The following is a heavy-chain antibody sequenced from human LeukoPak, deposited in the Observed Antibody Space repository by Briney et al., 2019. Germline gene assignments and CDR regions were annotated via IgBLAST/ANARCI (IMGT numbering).Heavy chain of an antibody. Sequence: PGGPLRLSCAASGFTFSSYSMNWVRQAPGKGLEWVSSISSSSSYIYYADSVKGRFTISRDNAKNSLYLQMNSLRAEDTAVYYCARVSVAYTVLDAFDIWGQGTMVTVSS. CDR2: ISSSSSYI. J-gene: IGHJ3*02. CDR3: ARVSVAYTVLDAFDI. V-gene: IGHV3-21*01. D-gene: IGHD6-19*01. CDR1: GFTFSSYS.